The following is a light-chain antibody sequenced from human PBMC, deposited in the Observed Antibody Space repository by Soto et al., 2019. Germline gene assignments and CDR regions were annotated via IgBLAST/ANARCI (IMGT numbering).Light chain of an antibody. CDR2: DAS. J-gene: IGKJ4*01. CDR1: QSVSSW. Sequence: DIRMTQTPATLSVFAGDRVTVTCGASQSVSSWVAWYQEKPGRGPKLLIYDASTWQSGVPSRLIGSGSGTELTITITSMKNDDFETYYCQQANRHTLTFGGGTKVDIK. CDR3: QQANRHTLT. V-gene: IGKV1-5*01.